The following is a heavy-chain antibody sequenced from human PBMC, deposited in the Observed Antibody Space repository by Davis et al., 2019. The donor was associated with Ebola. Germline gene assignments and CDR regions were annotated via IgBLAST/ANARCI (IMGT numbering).Heavy chain of an antibody. CDR2: IKQDGSEQ. J-gene: IGHJ6*03. CDR1: GSTFSSYR. CDR3: ARLIPSYYSYYMDT. D-gene: IGHD3-16*01. V-gene: IGHV3-7*03. Sequence: PGGSLRLSCVASGSTFSSYRMTWVRQAPGKGLKWVANIKQDGSEQEYVDAVKGRFTISRDNAKNALYLQMNSLRAEDSAVYLCARLIPSYYSYYMDTWGKGTTVSVS.